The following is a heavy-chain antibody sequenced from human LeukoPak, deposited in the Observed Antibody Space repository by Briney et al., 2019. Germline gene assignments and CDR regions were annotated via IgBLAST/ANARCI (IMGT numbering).Heavy chain of an antibody. Sequence: SVKVSCKASGGTFSSYAISWVRQAPGQGLEWMGRIIPILGIANYAQKFQGRVTITADKSTSTAYMELSSLRSEDTAVYYCARRSRYSSSSIWFDPWGQGTLVTVSS. J-gene: IGHJ5*02. V-gene: IGHV1-69*04. D-gene: IGHD6-6*01. CDR1: GGTFSSYA. CDR3: ARRSRYSSSSIWFDP. CDR2: IIPILGIA.